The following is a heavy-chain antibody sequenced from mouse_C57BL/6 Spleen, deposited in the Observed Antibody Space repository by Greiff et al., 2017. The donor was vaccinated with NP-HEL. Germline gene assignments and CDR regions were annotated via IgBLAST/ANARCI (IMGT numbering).Heavy chain of an antibody. J-gene: IGHJ2*01. V-gene: IGHV1-82*01. CDR2: IYPGDGHT. Sequence: VQVVESGPELVKPGASVKISCKASGYAFSSSWMNWVKQRPGKGLEWIGRIYPGDGHTNYNGKFKGKATLTADKSSSTAYMQLSSLTSEDSAVYFCARGSSGSFDYWGQGTTLTVSS. D-gene: IGHD3-2*02. CDR1: GYAFSSSW. CDR3: ARGSSGSFDY.